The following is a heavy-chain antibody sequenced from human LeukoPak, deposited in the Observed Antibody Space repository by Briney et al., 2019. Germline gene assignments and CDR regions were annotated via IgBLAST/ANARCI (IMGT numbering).Heavy chain of an antibody. D-gene: IGHD3-10*01. CDR3: ARTVALRITMVRGPYYFDY. Sequence: SETLSLTCTVSGGSISSSSYYWGWIRQPPGKGLEWIGSIYYSGSTYYNPSLKSRVTISVDTSKNQFSLKLSSVTAADTAVYYCARTVALRITMVRGPYYFDYWGQGTLVTVSS. V-gene: IGHV4-39*07. CDR1: GGSISSSSYY. J-gene: IGHJ4*02. CDR2: IYYSGST.